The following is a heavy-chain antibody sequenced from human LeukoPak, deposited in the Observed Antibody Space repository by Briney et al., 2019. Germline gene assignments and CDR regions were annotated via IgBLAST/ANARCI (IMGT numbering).Heavy chain of an antibody. J-gene: IGHJ6*03. D-gene: IGHD2/OR15-2a*01. CDR3: ARDLSNYMDV. CDR1: GYSISSGYY. Sequence: SETLSLTCTVSGYSISSGYYWGWIRQPPGKGLEWIGSIYHSGSTYYNPSLRSRVTISVDTSKNQFSLKLSSVTAADTAVYYCARDLSNYMDVWGKGTTVTVSS. CDR2: IYHSGST. V-gene: IGHV4-38-2*02.